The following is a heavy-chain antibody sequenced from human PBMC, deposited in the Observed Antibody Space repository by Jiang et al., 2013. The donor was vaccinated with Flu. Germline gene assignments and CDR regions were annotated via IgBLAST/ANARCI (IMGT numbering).Heavy chain of an antibody. CDR2: ISSSGSTI. J-gene: IGHJ2*01. Sequence: QLVESGGGLVQPGGSLRLSCAASGFTFSSYEMNWVRQAPGKGLEWVSYISSSGSTIYYADSVKGRFTISRDNAKNSLYLQMNSLRAEDTAVYYCARNPRGYSYGYTYYWYFDLWGRGTLVTVSS. CDR1: GFTFSSYE. D-gene: IGHD5-18*01. CDR3: ARNPRGYSYGYTYYWYFDL. V-gene: IGHV3-48*03.